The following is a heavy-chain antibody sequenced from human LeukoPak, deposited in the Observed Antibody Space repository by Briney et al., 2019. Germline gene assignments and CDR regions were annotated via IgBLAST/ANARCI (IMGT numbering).Heavy chain of an antibody. D-gene: IGHD3-22*01. V-gene: IGHV3-9*01. CDR3: AKFDAGDYYYDSSGYWRFDP. Sequence: GGSLRLSCAASGFTFSSYAMHWVRQAPGKGLEWVSGISWNSGSIGYADSVKGRFTISRDNAKNSLYLQMNSLRAEDTALYYCAKFDAGDYYYDSSGYWRFDPWGQGTLVTVSS. CDR1: GFTFSSYA. J-gene: IGHJ5*02. CDR2: ISWNSGSI.